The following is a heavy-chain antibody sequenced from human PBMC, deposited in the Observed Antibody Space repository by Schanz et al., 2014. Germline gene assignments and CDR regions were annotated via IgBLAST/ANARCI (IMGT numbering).Heavy chain of an antibody. CDR2: IYYSGST. D-gene: IGHD1-26*01. CDR1: GDSISSSRYC. J-gene: IGHJ3*02. V-gene: IGHV4-39*01. Sequence: QLQLQESGPGLVKPSETLSLTCTVSGDSISSSRYCWGWIRQPPGKGLEWIGSIYYSGSTYYNPPLKGGVTISVDTSKTHFSLNLSSVTAADTAVYYCARSGTGDAFEIWGQGTKVTVSS. CDR3: ARSGTGDAFEI.